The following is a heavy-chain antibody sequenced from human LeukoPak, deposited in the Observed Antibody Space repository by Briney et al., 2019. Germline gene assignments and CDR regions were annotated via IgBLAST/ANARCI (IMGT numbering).Heavy chain of an antibody. CDR1: GYTFTGYY. J-gene: IGHJ5*02. Sequence: GASVKVSCKASGYTFTGYYMHWVRQAPAQGLEWMGRINPNSGGTNYAQRFQGRVTTTRDTSISTAYMELSRLRSDETAVYYCARDPTRGAVADNWFDPWGQGTLVTVSS. CDR2: INPNSGGT. D-gene: IGHD6-19*01. V-gene: IGHV1-2*01. CDR3: ARDPTRGAVADNWFDP.